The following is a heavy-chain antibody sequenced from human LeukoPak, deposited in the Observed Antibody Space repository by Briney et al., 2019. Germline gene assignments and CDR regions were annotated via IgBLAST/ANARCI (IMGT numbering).Heavy chain of an antibody. CDR3: ARGGRERYSSGWTDAFDI. CDR2: INPSGGST. V-gene: IGHV1-46*01. CDR1: GYTFTSYY. D-gene: IGHD6-19*01. J-gene: IGHJ3*02. Sequence: ASVKVSCKASGYTFTSYYMHWVRQAPGQGLEWMGIINPSGGSTSYAQKFQGRVTMTRDTSTSTVYMELSSLSSEDTAIYYCARGGRERYSSGWTDAFDIWGQGTMVTVTS.